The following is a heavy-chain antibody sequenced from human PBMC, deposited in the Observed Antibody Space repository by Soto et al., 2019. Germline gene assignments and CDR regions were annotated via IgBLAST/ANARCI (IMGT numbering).Heavy chain of an antibody. J-gene: IGHJ3*01. CDR3: ASSGGSGSNSDAFDL. V-gene: IGHV1-2*02. D-gene: IGHD3-10*01. Sequence: ASVKVSCKASGYTFTGYYMHWVRQAPGQGLEWMGWINPNSGGTNYAQKFQGRVTMTRDTSISTAYMGLSRLRSDDTAVYYCASSGGSGSNSDAFDLWGQGTRVTVSS. CDR1: GYTFTGYY. CDR2: INPNSGGT.